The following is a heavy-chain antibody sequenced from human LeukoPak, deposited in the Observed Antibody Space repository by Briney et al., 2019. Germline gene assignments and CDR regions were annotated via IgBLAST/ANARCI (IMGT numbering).Heavy chain of an antibody. J-gene: IGHJ4*02. V-gene: IGHV4-30-4*07. CDR3: ARLNYDYVWGSYRFDY. CDR1: GDPISSGGYA. CDR2: IHDSGSI. Sequence: SETLSLTCAVSGDPISSGGYAWSWIRQTPGKGLEWIAYIHDSGSIYYNPSLKSRISIALDTSKNQFSLKLTSVTAADTAVYYCARLNYDYVWGSYRFDYWGQGTLVTVSS. D-gene: IGHD3-16*02.